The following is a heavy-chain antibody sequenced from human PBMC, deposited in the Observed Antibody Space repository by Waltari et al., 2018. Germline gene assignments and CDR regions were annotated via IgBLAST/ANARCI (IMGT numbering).Heavy chain of an antibody. D-gene: IGHD1-26*01. V-gene: IGHV4-59*01. J-gene: IGHJ6*02. Sequence: QVQLQESGPGLVKPSETLSLTCTVSGGSISSYYWSWIRQPPGKGLEWIGYIYYSGRTNYNPSRKSRVTISVDTSKNQFSLKLSSVTAADTAVYYCARHDSGSYLGGYYYYGMDVWGQGTTVTVSS. CDR1: GGSISSYY. CDR3: ARHDSGSYLGGYYYYGMDV. CDR2: IYYSGRT.